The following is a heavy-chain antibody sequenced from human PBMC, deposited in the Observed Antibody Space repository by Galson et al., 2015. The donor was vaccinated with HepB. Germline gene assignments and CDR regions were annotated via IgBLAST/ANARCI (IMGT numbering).Heavy chain of an antibody. CDR2: IWYDGSNK. CDR1: GFTFSTYG. Sequence: SLRLSCAASGFTFSTYGMHWVRQAPGKGLEWVAVIWYDGSNKYYADSVKGRFTISRDNSNNRLYLQMNSLRAEDTAVYYCARGGPYLGDIVLMVSDISTYPFDIWGQGTMVTVSS. J-gene: IGHJ3*02. D-gene: IGHD2-8*01. V-gene: IGHV3-33*01. CDR3: ARGGPYLGDIVLMVSDISTYPFDI.